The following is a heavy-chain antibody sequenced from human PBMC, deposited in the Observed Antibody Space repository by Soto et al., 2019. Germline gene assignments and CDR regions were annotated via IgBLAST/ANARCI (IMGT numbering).Heavy chain of an antibody. CDR1: GFTFSSYG. D-gene: IGHD6-13*01. CDR2: ISVSGGST. Sequence: EVQLLESGGGLVQPRGSLRLSCAASGFTFSSYGMSWVRQAPGKGLEWVSAISVSGGSTYYADSVKGRFTISRDNSKNTLYLQMKSLRAEDTAVYYCAKGSGSSWFSSWGQGTLVTVSS. J-gene: IGHJ4*02. V-gene: IGHV3-23*01. CDR3: AKGSGSSWFSS.